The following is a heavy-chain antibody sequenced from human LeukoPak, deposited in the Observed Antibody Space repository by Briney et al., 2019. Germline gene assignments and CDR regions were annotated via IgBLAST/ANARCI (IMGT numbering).Heavy chain of an antibody. D-gene: IGHD3-9*01. V-gene: IGHV4-61*02. Sequence: PSETLSLTCTVSGGSISSGSYYWSWIRQPAGKGLEWIGRIYTSGSTNYNPPLKSRVTISVDTSKNQFSLKLSSVTAADTAVYYCARDGLRYLGWFDPWGQGTLVTVSS. CDR3: ARDGLRYLGWFDP. CDR2: IYTSGST. J-gene: IGHJ5*02. CDR1: GGSISSGSYY.